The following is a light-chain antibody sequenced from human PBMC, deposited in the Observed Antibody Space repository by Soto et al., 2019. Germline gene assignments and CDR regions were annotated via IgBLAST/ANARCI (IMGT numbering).Light chain of an antibody. CDR3: SSYTSSSTHV. Sequence: QSALPQPASVSGSPGQSITISCTGTSSDVGAYNFVSWYQQHPDKVPKLMIFEVSRRPSGVSDRFSGSKSGNTASLTISGLQPEDEADYYRSSYTSSSTHVFGSGTKLTVL. CDR1: SSDVGAYNF. CDR2: EVS. J-gene: IGLJ1*01. V-gene: IGLV2-14*01.